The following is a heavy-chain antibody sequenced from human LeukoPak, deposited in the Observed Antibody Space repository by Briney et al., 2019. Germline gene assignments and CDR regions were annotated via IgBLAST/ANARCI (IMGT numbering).Heavy chain of an antibody. J-gene: IGHJ4*02. Sequence: ASVKVSCKASGYTFTGYYMHWVRQAPGQGLEWMGWINPNTGDTNYAQKFQGRVTMTRDTSINTAYMELSRLRSDDTAVYYCARVAEWELDSRFDNWGQGTLVTVSS. D-gene: IGHD1-26*01. CDR2: INPNTGDT. V-gene: IGHV1-2*02. CDR1: GYTFTGYY. CDR3: ARVAEWELDSRFDN.